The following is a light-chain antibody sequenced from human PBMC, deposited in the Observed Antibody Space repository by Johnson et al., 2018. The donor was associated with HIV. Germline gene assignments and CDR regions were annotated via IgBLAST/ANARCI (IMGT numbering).Light chain of an antibody. J-gene: IGLJ1*01. Sequence: QSVLTQPPSVSAAPGHKVTISCSGSSSNIGNHYVSWYQHLPGTAPKLLIYENDKRPSGIPDRFSGSKSGTSATLGITGLQTGDEADYYCGTWDTSLSAGVFGTGTRVTVL. CDR1: SSNIGNHY. CDR2: END. CDR3: GTWDTSLSAGV. V-gene: IGLV1-51*02.